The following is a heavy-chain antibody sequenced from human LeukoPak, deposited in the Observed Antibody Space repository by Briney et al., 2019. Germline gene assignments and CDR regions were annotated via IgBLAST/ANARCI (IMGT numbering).Heavy chain of an antibody. Sequence: SQTLSLTCTVSGGSISSGGYYWSWIRQHPGKGLEWIGYIYYSGSTYYNPSLKGRVTISVDTSKNQFSLKLSSVTAADTAVYYCARVDYYYYFGMDVWGQGTTVTVSS. CDR1: GGSISSGGYY. V-gene: IGHV4-31*03. CDR2: IYYSGST. J-gene: IGHJ6*01. CDR3: ARVDYYYYFGMDV.